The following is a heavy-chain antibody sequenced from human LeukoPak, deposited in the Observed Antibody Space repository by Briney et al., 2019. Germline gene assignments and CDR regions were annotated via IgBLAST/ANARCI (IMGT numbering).Heavy chain of an antibody. D-gene: IGHD3-3*01. Sequence: ASVKVSCKASGGTFSSYAISWVRQAPGQGLEWMGGIIPIFGTANYAQKFQGRATITADESTSTAYMELSSLRSEDTAVYYCASGLSNGFWSGYYTLDYWGQGTLVTVSS. J-gene: IGHJ4*02. CDR2: IIPIFGTA. V-gene: IGHV1-69*01. CDR3: ASGLSNGFWSGYYTLDY. CDR1: GGTFSSYA.